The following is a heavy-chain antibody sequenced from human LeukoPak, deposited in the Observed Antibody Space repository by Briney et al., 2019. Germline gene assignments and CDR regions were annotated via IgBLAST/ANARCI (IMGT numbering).Heavy chain of an antibody. Sequence: GGSLRLSCAASGFTISPYWMSWVRQAPGKGLEWVGRIKRKTDGGTTDYAAPVKGRFSISRDDSKTTLYLQMNSLKTEDTAVYYCTARNYYGSGGFDYWGQGTLVTVSS. CDR1: GFTISPYW. CDR2: IKRKTDGGTT. J-gene: IGHJ4*02. CDR3: TARNYYGSGGFDY. V-gene: IGHV3-15*01. D-gene: IGHD3-10*01.